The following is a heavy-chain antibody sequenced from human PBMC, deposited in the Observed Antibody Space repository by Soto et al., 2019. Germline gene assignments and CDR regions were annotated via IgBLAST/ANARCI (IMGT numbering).Heavy chain of an antibody. J-gene: IGHJ4*02. V-gene: IGHV4-59*01. Sequence: SETLSLTCTVSGGSISNYYWSWIRQPPGKGLEWIGYIFYSGGTVYNPSLKSRVTISIDTSKNQFSLKMNSVTAADTALYYCARAGYCTTTTCKFFDYGGQGTLVTV. CDR3: ARAGYCTTTTCKFFDY. CDR2: IFYSGGT. CDR1: GGSISNYY. D-gene: IGHD2-2*01.